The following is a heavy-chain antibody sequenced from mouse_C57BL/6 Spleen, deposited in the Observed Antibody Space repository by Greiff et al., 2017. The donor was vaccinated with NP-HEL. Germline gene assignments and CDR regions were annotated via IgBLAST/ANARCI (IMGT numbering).Heavy chain of an antibody. CDR1: GYIFTDYN. J-gene: IGHJ4*01. Sequence: EVQLQQSGPELVKPGASVKMSCKASGYIFTDYNMHWVKQSHGKSLEWIGYINPNNGGTSYNEKFKGTATLTVNKSSSTAYMELRSLTSEDSAVYYCARRGMVTTNAMDYWGQGTSVTVSS. CDR2: INPNNGGT. D-gene: IGHD2-2*01. V-gene: IGHV1-22*01. CDR3: ARRGMVTTNAMDY.